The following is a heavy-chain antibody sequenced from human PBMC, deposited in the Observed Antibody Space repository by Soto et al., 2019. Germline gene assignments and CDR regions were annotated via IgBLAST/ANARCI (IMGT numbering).Heavy chain of an antibody. CDR2: IHYSGST. CDR1: GGSISSGDYY. V-gene: IGHV4-30-4*01. D-gene: IGHD2-2*01. CDR3: ARVIGDCSSTSCPWYYYYGMDV. Sequence: PSETLSLTCTVSGGSISSGDYYWSWIRQPPGKGLEWIGYIHYSGSTYYNPSLKSRVTISVDTSKNQFSLKLSSVTAADTAVYYCARVIGDCSSTSCPWYYYYGMDVWGQGTTVTVSS. J-gene: IGHJ6*02.